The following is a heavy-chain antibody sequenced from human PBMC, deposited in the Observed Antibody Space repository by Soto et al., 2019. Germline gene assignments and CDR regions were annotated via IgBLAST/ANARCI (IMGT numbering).Heavy chain of an antibody. CDR2: INPDSGAT. Sequence: ASVKVSCKASGYSFTGYYIHWVRQAPGQGLEWMGWINPDSGATNYAQNFQGRVTLTSDTSISTASMDLTSLTSDDTAVYYCARGDYGTGGYPFPYFDYWGQGTLVTVSS. CDR3: ARGDYGTGGYPFPYFDY. CDR1: GYSFTGYY. J-gene: IGHJ4*02. V-gene: IGHV1-2*02. D-gene: IGHD2-8*02.